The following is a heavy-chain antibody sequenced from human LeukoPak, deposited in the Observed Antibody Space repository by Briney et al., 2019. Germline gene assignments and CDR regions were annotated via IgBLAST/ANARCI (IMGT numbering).Heavy chain of an antibody. CDR2: ISYDGSNK. J-gene: IGHJ4*02. CDR3: AKGTQQWLSLDY. CDR1: GFTFSSYG. Sequence: RPGRSLRLSCAASGFTFSSYGMHWVRQAPGKGLEWVAVISYDGSNKYYADSVKVRFTISRDNSKNTLYLQMNSLRAEDTAVYYCAKGTQQWLSLDYWGQGTLVTVSS. D-gene: IGHD6-19*01. V-gene: IGHV3-30*18.